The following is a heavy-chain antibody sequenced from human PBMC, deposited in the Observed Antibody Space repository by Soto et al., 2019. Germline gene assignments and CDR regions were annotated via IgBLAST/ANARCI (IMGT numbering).Heavy chain of an antibody. CDR1: GFIVSDTY. CDR2: ISNRGDT. Sequence: EVQLVESGGGLVQPGGSLRLSCTASGFIVSDTYVSWVRQAPGKGLEWVSVISNRGDTHYADSVRGRFSLSRDISDNTLHLQMNNLRVEDTAVYYCAGEPRYCRGGSCSITGDAYDIWGQGTMVTVSS. CDR3: AGEPRYCRGGSCSITGDAYDI. V-gene: IGHV3-66*01. J-gene: IGHJ3*02. D-gene: IGHD2-15*01.